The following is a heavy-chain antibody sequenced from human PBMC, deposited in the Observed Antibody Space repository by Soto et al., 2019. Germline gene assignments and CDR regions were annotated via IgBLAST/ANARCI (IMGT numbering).Heavy chain of an antibody. CDR2: ISSSSSYI. V-gene: IGHV3-21*01. CDR1: GFTFSSYS. J-gene: IGHJ6*02. CDR3: ARDPESYYYDSSGPTPDGMDV. D-gene: IGHD3-22*01. Sequence: EVQLVESGGGLVKPGGSLRLSCAASGFTFSSYSMNWVRQAPGKGLEWVSSISSSSSYIYYADSVKGRFTISRDNAKNSLYLQMNSLRAEDTAVYDCARDPESYYYDSSGPTPDGMDVWGQGTTVTVSS.